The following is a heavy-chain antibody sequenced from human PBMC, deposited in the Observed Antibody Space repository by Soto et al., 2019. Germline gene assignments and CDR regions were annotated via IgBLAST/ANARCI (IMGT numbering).Heavy chain of an antibody. D-gene: IGHD3-16*01. J-gene: IGHJ1*01. CDR2: IRSKANSYAT. CDR1: GFTFSGSA. Sequence: EVQLVESGGGLVQPGGSLKLSCAASGFTFSGSAMHWVRQASGKGLEWVGRIRSKANSYATAYAASVKGRFTISRDDSKNTPYLKINSQKPEDPAVFYCTSRLSESPFGGQGPLVPVSS. CDR3: TSRLSESPF. V-gene: IGHV3-73*02.